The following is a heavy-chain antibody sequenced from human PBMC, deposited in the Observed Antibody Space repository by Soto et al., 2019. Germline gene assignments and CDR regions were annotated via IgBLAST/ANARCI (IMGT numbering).Heavy chain of an antibody. D-gene: IGHD4-17*01. CDR1: GFTFNKYA. Sequence: EVQLLEYGGGLVQRGESLRLSCVASGFTFNKYAMTWVRQAPGKGLEWVSSISGSSSTTYYADSVKGRFTISRDNSKNTVYLHMNTLSTEDTAVYYCAPTRYDYGDDAVGYWGQGPRVTVSS. CDR2: ISGSSSTT. V-gene: IGHV3-23*01. CDR3: APTRYDYGDDAVGY. J-gene: IGHJ4*01.